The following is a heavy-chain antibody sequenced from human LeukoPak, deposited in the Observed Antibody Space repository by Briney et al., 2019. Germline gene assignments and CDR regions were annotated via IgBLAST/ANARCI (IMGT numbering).Heavy chain of an antibody. D-gene: IGHD5-12*01. V-gene: IGHV3-43*02. CDR2: ISGDGGST. Sequence: GGSLRLSCAASGFTFDDYAMHWVRQTPGKGLEWVSLISGDGGSTYYADSVKGRFTISRDNSKNSLYLQMNSLRTEDTALYYCATSYSGYEFRRQYYYYGMDVWGQGTTVTVSS. CDR1: GFTFDDYA. J-gene: IGHJ6*02. CDR3: ATSYSGYEFRRQYYYYGMDV.